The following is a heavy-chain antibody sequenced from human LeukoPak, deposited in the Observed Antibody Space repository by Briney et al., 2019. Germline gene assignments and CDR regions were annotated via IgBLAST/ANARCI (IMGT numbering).Heavy chain of an antibody. CDR2: ISSSSSYI. D-gene: IGHD3-22*01. CDR3: ARDLATYYYDSSGYYDY. CDR1: GFTFSSYS. V-gene: IGHV3-21*01. J-gene: IGHJ4*02. Sequence: PGGSLRLSCAASGFTFSSYSMNWVRQAPGKELEWVSSISSSSSYIYYADSVKGRFTISRDNAKNSLYLQMNSLRAEDTAVYYCARDLATYYYDSSGYYDYWGQGTLVTVSS.